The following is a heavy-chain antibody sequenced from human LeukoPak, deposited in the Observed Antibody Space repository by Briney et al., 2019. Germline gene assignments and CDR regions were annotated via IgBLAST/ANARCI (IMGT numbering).Heavy chain of an antibody. CDR3: ARSSLPGRSGRTEYFQH. V-gene: IGHV3-23*01. Sequence: PGGSLRLSCTASGFTFTDYAMSWVRQAPGKGLEWVSSISGNGDTTYYADSVKGRFTISRDSSKNTLFLQMNSLRAEDTAVYYCARSSLPGRSGRTEYFQHWGQGALVTVSS. D-gene: IGHD6-19*01. CDR1: GFTFTDYA. J-gene: IGHJ1*01. CDR2: ISGNGDTT.